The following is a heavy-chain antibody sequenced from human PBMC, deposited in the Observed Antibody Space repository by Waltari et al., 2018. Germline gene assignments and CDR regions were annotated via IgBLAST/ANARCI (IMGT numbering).Heavy chain of an antibody. CDR3: AREDFGYSSSLRPQKYNWFDP. Sequence: STNYNPSLKSRVTISVDTSKNQFSLKLSSVTAADTAVYYCAREDFGYSSSLRPQKYNWFDPWGQGTLVTVSS. J-gene: IGHJ5*02. CDR2: ST. D-gene: IGHD6-6*01. V-gene: IGHV4-59*01.